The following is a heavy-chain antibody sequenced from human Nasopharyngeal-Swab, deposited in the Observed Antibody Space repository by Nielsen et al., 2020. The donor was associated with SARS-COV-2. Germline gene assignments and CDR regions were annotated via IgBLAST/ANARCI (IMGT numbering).Heavy chain of an antibody. Sequence: GESLKISCAASCFIFSDSAIHWVRQASGKGLGWVCLDRSKGNNYATAYSASGNGRFIIFRDDTTNTAYLQMNSLKTEDTAMYYCTRCGRGCYSGRDYWGQGTLDTVPS. CDR2: DRSKGNNYAT. J-gene: IGHJ4*02. CDR1: CFIFSDSA. D-gene: IGHD2-15*01. CDR3: TRCGRGCYSGRDY. V-gene: IGHV3-73*01.